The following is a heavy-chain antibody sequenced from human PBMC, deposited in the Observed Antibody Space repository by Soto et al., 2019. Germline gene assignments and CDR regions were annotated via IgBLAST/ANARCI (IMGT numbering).Heavy chain of an antibody. V-gene: IGHV3-23*01. Sequence: GGSLRLSCAASGFTFSSYAMSWVGQSAGKGLEWVASIGGTDGKTYYADSVKGRFTISRDNFEKTLYLQMSRLGAEDTAVYFCAKGMFSSSPAAAGSFDYWGQGALVTVSS. CDR1: GFTFSSYA. CDR3: AKGMFSSSPAAAGSFDY. D-gene: IGHD3-10*01. J-gene: IGHJ4*02. CDR2: IGGTDGKT.